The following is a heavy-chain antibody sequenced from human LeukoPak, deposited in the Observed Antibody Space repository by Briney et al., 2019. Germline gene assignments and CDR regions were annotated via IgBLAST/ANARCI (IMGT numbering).Heavy chain of an antibody. Sequence: ASVKVSCKVSGYTLPELSMHWVRQAPGKGLEGMGGFDPEDGETIYAQKFQGRVTMTEDTSTDTAYMELSSLRSEDTAVYYCATGGRVAGAFDIWGQGTMVTVSS. CDR3: ATGGRVAGAFDI. V-gene: IGHV1-24*01. J-gene: IGHJ3*02. CDR1: GYTLPELS. CDR2: FDPEDGET. D-gene: IGHD6-19*01.